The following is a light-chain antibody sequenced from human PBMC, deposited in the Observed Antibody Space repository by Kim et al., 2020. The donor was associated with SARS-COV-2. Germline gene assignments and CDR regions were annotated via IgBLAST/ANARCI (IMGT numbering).Light chain of an antibody. J-gene: IGLJ3*02. V-gene: IGLV3-19*01. Sequence: SSELTQDPVVSVALGQTVRITCQGDSLRSCYASWYQQKPGQAPVLVIYAKNNRPSGIPDRFSGSNSGNTASLTITGAQAEDEADYYCYSRHSSGYYCMFGGGTQLTVL. CDR1: SLRSCY. CDR3: YSRHSSGYYCM. CDR2: AKN.